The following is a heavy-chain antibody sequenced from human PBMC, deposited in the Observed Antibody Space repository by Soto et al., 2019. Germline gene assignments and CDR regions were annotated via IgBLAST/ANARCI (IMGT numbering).Heavy chain of an antibody. V-gene: IGHV1-69*02. D-gene: IGHD1-1*01. CDR1: GGTFSSQT. CDR3: ARPAVNDLDADSSAFDI. Sequence: QVQLVQSGAEVKEPGSSVKVSCKVSGGTFSSQTINWVRQVPGQGLEWMGSVIPIIGEGKYAQSFLGRVTITADISTSKAYRELTSLRSEDTAVYYCARPAVNDLDADSSAFDIWGQGTMVTVSS. J-gene: IGHJ3*02. CDR2: VIPIIGEG.